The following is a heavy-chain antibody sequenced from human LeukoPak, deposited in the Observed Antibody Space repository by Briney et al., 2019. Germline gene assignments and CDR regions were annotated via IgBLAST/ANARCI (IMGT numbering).Heavy chain of an antibody. CDR3: ARVNRYCSGGSCYSGRFDP. D-gene: IGHD2-15*01. Sequence: GGSLRLSCAASGFTFSNYWMSWVRQAPGKGLEWVANIKQDGSEKYYVDSVKGRFTVSRDNAKNSLYLQMNSLRAEDTAVYYCARVNRYCSGGSCYSGRFDPWGQGTLVTVSS. J-gene: IGHJ5*02. V-gene: IGHV3-7*01. CDR1: GFTFSNYW. CDR2: IKQDGSEK.